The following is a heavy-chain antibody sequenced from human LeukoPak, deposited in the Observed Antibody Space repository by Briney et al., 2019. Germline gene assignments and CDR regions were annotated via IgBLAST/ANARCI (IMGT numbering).Heavy chain of an antibody. CDR3: AAAFDY. Sequence: SETLSLTCTVSGGSISSSSYYWGWIRQPPGKGLEWIGNTYYGGNTYYNPSLKSRVTISVGTSKNQFSLELNSVTAADTAVYYCAAAFDYWGQGTLVTVSS. J-gene: IGHJ4*02. D-gene: IGHD6-25*01. CDR1: GGSISSSSYY. V-gene: IGHV4-39*01. CDR2: TYYGGNT.